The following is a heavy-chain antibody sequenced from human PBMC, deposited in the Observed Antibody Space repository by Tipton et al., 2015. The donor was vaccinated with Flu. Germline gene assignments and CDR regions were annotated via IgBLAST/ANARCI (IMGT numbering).Heavy chain of an antibody. Sequence: LRLSCTVSGGSISSYYWSWIRQPPGKGLEWIGYIYYSGSTNYNPSLKSRVTISVDTSKNQFSLKLSSVTAADTAVYYCARVSAPPYYYDSSGYSPAYYFDYWGQGTLVTVSS. V-gene: IGHV4-59*01. D-gene: IGHD3-22*01. CDR1: GGSISSYY. J-gene: IGHJ4*02. CDR2: IYYSGST. CDR3: ARVSAPPYYYDSSGYSPAYYFDY.